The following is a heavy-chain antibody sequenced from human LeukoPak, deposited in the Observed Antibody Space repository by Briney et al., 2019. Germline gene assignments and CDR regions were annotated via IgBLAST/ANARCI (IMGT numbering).Heavy chain of an antibody. CDR1: GGSFSGYY. CDR2: INHSGST. Sequence: SETLSLTCAVYGGSFSGYYRSWIRQPPGKGLEWIGEINHSGSTNYNPSLKSRVTISVDTSKNQFSLKLSSVTAADTAVYYCARVPVNIWENWFDPWGQGTLVTVSS. D-gene: IGHD1-26*01. V-gene: IGHV4-34*01. J-gene: IGHJ5*02. CDR3: ARVPVNIWENWFDP.